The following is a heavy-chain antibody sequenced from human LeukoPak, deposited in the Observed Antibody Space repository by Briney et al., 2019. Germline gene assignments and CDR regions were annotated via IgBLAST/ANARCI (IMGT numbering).Heavy chain of an antibody. D-gene: IGHD3-22*01. CDR2: IRYDGSNK. J-gene: IGHJ4*02. Sequence: GGSLRLSCASSGFTFSTYGIHWVRQAPGKGLEWVAFIRYDGSNKYYADFVQGRFTISRDNSKKTVHLQMNSLRAEDTAVYYCAKDSAYYLYYFDYWGQGTLVTVSS. CDR3: AKDSAYYLYYFDY. V-gene: IGHV3-30*02. CDR1: GFTFSTYG.